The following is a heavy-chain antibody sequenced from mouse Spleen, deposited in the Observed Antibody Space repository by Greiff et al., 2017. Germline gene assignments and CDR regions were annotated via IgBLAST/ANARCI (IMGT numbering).Heavy chain of an antibody. CDR3: ARQMDYFDY. D-gene: IGHD2-3*01. CDR1: GFTFSSYA. Sequence: EVQGVESGGGLVKLGGSLKLSCAASGFTFSSYAMSWVRQTPEKRLEWVATISSGGGNTYYPDSVKGRFTISRDNAKNTLYLQMSSLKSEDTAMYYCARQMDYFDYWGQGTTLTVSS. V-gene: IGHV5-9-3*01. CDR2: ISSGGGNT. J-gene: IGHJ2*01.